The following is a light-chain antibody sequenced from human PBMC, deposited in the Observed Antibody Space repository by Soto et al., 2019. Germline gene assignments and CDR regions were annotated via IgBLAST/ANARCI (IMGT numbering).Light chain of an antibody. CDR1: SSDLGGYNF. Sequence: QSALTQPASVSGSPGQSITISCTGSSSDLGGYNFVSWYQQYPGKAPKLMIYDVANRPSGVSNRFSGSKSGNTASLTISGLQAEDEADYYCSSLTASNSFVFGTGTKLTVL. CDR2: DVA. CDR3: SSLTASNSFV. V-gene: IGLV2-14*01. J-gene: IGLJ1*01.